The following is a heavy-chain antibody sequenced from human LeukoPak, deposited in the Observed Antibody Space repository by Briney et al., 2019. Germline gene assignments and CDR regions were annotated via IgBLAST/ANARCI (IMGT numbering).Heavy chain of an antibody. J-gene: IGHJ4*02. CDR3: AREYYGALDY. Sequence: PGGSLRLSCAASGFTFSGFPMHWVRQAPGKGLEWVAVLSSDGSNTYYTDSVKGRFTISRDNSKNKVYLQMNSLRAEDTAVYYCAREYYGALDYRGQGTLVTVSS. CDR1: GFTFSGFP. CDR2: LSSDGSNT. D-gene: IGHD4-17*01. V-gene: IGHV3-30-3*01.